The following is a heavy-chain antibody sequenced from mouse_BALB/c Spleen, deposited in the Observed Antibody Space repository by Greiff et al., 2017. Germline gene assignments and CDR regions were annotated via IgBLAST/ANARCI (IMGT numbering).Heavy chain of an antibody. CDR2: INPSTGYT. CDR3: ARDYRYEDWFAY. CDR1: GYTFTSYW. D-gene: IGHD2-14*01. V-gene: IGHV1-7*01. Sequence: VQLQQSGAELAKPGASVKMSCKASGYTFTSYWMHWVKQRPGQGLEWIGYINPSTGYTEYNQKFKDKATLTADKSSSTAYMQLSSLTSEDSAVYYCARDYRYEDWFAYWGQGTLVTVSA. J-gene: IGHJ3*01.